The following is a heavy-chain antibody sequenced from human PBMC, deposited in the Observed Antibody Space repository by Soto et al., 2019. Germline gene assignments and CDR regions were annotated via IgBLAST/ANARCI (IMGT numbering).Heavy chain of an antibody. CDR2: INHSGST. D-gene: IGHD2-2*01. Sequence: PSETLSLTCAVYGGSFSGYYWSWIRQPPGKGLEWIGEINHSGSTNYNPSLKSRVTISVDTSKNQFSLKLSSVTAADTAVYYCASGERMRSTSPLGYYYYYGMDVWGQGTTVTVSS. CDR1: GGSFSGYY. CDR3: ASGERMRSTSPLGYYYYYGMDV. V-gene: IGHV4-34*01. J-gene: IGHJ6*02.